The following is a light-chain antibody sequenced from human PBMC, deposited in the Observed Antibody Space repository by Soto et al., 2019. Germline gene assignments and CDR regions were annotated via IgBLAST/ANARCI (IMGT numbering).Light chain of an antibody. V-gene: IGKV3-15*01. CDR3: QQYNNWPQT. CDR2: GAS. J-gene: IGKJ1*01. CDR1: XXXXXN. Sequence: EAVLTQSPAXXXVSPXXXXXXXXXXXXXXXXNVAWYQQRPGQAPRLLIYGASKRAIGLPARFSGSGSGTEFTLTITSLQSEDFAVYYCQQYNNWPQTFGQGTKVEIK.